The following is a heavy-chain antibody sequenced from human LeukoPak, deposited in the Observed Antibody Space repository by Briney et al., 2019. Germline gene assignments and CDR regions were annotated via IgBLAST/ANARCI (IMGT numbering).Heavy chain of an antibody. J-gene: IGHJ3*01. V-gene: IGHV3-23*01. D-gene: IGHD4-17*01. CDR2: ITGSGAGT. Sequence: GSLRLSCAASNLAFSTYAMTWVRLAPGKGLEWVSSITGSGAGTSYADSVKGRFTISRDNSKSTLFLQMNSLRAEDPAVYYCTKDPNGDYVGAFDFWGQGPMVTVSS. CDR3: TKDPNGDYVGAFDF. CDR1: NLAFSTYA.